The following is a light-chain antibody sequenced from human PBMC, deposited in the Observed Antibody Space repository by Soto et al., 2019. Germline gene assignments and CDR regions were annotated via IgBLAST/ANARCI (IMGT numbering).Light chain of an antibody. Sequence: DNQMTQSPSSVSASVGDRVTITCRATQDISSWLAWYQQKPGKAPKLLIHAASSLESGVPSRFSGSGSGTEFTLTISSLQPEDFAVYYCQQAKTFPRTFGQGTKVEIK. J-gene: IGKJ1*01. CDR2: AAS. CDR3: QQAKTFPRT. CDR1: QDISSW. V-gene: IGKV1-12*01.